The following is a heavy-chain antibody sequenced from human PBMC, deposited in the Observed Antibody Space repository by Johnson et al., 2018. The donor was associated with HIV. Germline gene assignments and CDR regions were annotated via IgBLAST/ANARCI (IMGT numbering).Heavy chain of an antibody. CDR3: VRGGLGYQNFHDPFDV. CDR1: GFTFSRYW. V-gene: IGHV3-74*01. Sequence: VQRGEEGGGGGETGGARRRACAASGFTFSRYWMDWVRQAPGKGLVWVSRIKSDGSSTAYADSVKDRFTISRDNAKNTLYLQMNSLRGEDTALYYCVRGGLGYQNFHDPFDVWGQGTVVTVSS. D-gene: IGHD3-16*02. CDR2: IKSDGSST. J-gene: IGHJ3*01.